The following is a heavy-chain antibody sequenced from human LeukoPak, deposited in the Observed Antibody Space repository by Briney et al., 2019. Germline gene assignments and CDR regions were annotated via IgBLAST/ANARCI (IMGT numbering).Heavy chain of an antibody. J-gene: IGHJ3*02. CDR2: INPDGSNT. D-gene: IGHD3-10*01. V-gene: IGHV3-74*01. CDR3: ARGSSYAFEI. CDR1: RLIFSRH. Sequence: SGGSLRLSCAGSRLIFSRHFHWVRQAPGKGLVWVSLINPDGSNTFYADSVKGRFTISRDNAKKTLYLQMNNLREEDTALYYCARGSSYAFEIWGQGTLVTVSS.